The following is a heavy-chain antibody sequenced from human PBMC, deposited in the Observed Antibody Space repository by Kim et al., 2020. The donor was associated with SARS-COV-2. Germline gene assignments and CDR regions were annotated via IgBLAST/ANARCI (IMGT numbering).Heavy chain of an antibody. D-gene: IGHD3-10*01. CDR3: ARDYYGGGSYYTFEY. CDR1: RFIFSDYS. V-gene: IGHV3-11*06. CDR2: INSDSSYT. J-gene: IGHJ4*02. Sequence: GGSLRLSCAASRFIFSDYSMSWIRQAPGNGLEWISCINSDSSYTKYADSVKGRFTISRDNAKNSLYLQMNSLRVEDSAVYYCARDYYGGGSYYTFEYWGQGNLVTVSS.